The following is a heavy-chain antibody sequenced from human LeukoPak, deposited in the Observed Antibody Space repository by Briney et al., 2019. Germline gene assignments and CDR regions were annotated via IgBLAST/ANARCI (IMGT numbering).Heavy chain of an antibody. Sequence: GGSLRLSCAASGFTFSSYAMTWVRQAPGKGLEWVSGINDSGGGTYYADSVKGRFTISRDNSKNTLYLQMSSLRAEDTAVYYCAKPKDNSLYCFDYWGQGTLVTVPS. V-gene: IGHV3-23*01. D-gene: IGHD1-20*01. CDR3: AKPKDNSLYCFDY. CDR1: GFTFSSYA. CDR2: INDSGGGT. J-gene: IGHJ4*02.